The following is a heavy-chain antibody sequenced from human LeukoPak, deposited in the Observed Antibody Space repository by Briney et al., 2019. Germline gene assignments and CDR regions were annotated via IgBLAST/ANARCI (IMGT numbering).Heavy chain of an antibody. J-gene: IGHJ1*01. CDR2: IIPIFGTA. D-gene: IGHD3-22*01. CDR3: AREEYYYDSSGYYYSHGTQYFQH. CDR1: GGTFSSYA. V-gene: IGHV1-69*13. Sequence: ASVKVSCKASGGTFSSYAISWVRQAPGQGLEWMGGIIPIFGTANYAQKFQGRVTITADEPTSTAYMELSSLRSEDTAVYYCAREEYYYDSSGYYYSHGTQYFQHWGQGTLVTVSS.